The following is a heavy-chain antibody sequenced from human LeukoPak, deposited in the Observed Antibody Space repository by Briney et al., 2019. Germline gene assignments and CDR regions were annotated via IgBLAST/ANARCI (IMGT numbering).Heavy chain of an antibody. D-gene: IGHD3-22*01. CDR2: INPNSGGT. J-gene: IGHJ3*02. Sequence: ASVKVSCKASGYTFTGYYMHWVRQAPGQGLEWMGWINPNSGGTNYAQKFQGRVTMTRDTSISTAYMELSRLRSDDTAVYYCARGGITMTQGAFDIWGQGSMVTVSS. CDR1: GYTFTGYY. CDR3: ARGGITMTQGAFDI. V-gene: IGHV1-2*02.